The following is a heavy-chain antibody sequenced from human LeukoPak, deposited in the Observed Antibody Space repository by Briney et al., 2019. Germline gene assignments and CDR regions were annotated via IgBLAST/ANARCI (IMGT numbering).Heavy chain of an antibody. D-gene: IGHD3-3*01. V-gene: IGHV3-48*02. CDR3: ARDAPYDFWSGYQSGYMDV. Sequence: GGSLRLSCAASGFTFSSYSMNSVRQAPGKGLGWVSYLSSSNSIIYYADSVKGRFTISRDNAKDSLYLQMKSLRDEDTAVYYCARDAPYDFWSGYQSGYMDVWGKGTTVTVSS. CDR2: LSSSNSII. J-gene: IGHJ6*03. CDR1: GFTFSSYS.